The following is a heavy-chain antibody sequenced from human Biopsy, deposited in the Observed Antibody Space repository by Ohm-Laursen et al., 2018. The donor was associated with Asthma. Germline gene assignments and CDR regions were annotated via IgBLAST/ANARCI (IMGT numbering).Heavy chain of an antibody. CDR1: GGSISSGAYY. CDR2: IYYIGST. CDR3: ARRGGVRRYFDY. V-gene: IGHV4-30-4*02. J-gene: IGHJ4*02. Sequence: SDTLSLTCTVSGGSISSGAYYWSWVRQPPGKGLEWIGYIYYIGSTYYNPSLKSRVAISLDTSKNQFSLKLSSVTAVDTAVYFCARRGGVRRYFDYWGQGTLVTVSS. D-gene: IGHD3-16*01.